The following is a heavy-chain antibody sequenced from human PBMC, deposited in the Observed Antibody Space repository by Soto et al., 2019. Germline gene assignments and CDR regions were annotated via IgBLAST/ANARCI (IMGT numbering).Heavy chain of an antibody. CDR3: AKASAFSSTWAFDY. V-gene: IGHV3-30*18. CDR1: GFTFSSYG. CDR2: ISYDGSNI. J-gene: IGHJ4*02. D-gene: IGHD6-13*01. Sequence: PGGSLRLSCAASGFTFSSYGMHWVRQAPGKGLEWVALISYDGSNIYYTGSVKGRFTISRDNSKSTLYLQMNSLRPEDTAVYYCAKASAFSSTWAFDYWGQGTLVTVSS.